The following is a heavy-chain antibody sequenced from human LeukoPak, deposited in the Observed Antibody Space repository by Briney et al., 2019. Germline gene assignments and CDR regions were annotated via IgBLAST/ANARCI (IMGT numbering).Heavy chain of an antibody. V-gene: IGHV4-59*11. CDR1: GGSISSHY. Sequence: SETLSLTCTVSGGSISSHYWSWIRQPPGKGLEWIGYIYYSGSTNYNPSLKSRVTISVDTSKNQFSLKLSSMTAADTAVYYCARKVYGDYYLDYWGQGTLVTVSS. CDR3: ARKVYGDYYLDY. CDR2: IYYSGST. D-gene: IGHD4-17*01. J-gene: IGHJ4*02.